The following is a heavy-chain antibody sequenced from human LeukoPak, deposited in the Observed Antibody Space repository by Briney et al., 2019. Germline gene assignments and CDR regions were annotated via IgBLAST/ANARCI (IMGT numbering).Heavy chain of an antibody. CDR1: GFTFSSYA. J-gene: IGHJ4*02. CDR2: ISGSGGST. V-gene: IGHV3-23*01. CDR3: AKDGRQLVRTTFDY. Sequence: WGTLRLSCAASGFTFSSYAMSWVRQPPGKGLEWVSAISGSGGSTYYADSVQGRFTISRDNSKNSLYLQMNSLRAEDTAVNYGAKDGRQLVRTTFDYWGQGTLVTVS. D-gene: IGHD6-13*01.